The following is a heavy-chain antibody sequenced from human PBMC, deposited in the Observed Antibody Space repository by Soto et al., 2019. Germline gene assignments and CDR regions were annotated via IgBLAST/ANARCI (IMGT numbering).Heavy chain of an antibody. Sequence: EVQLVESGGGLVQPGGSLRLSCAASGFTFSSYWMHWVRQAPGKGLVWVSRINSDGSSTSSADSVKGRFTISRDNAKNTLYLQMTSLRAEDAPVYYCARALTTLRYFDWFPADYFDYWGQGTLVTVSS. V-gene: IGHV3-74*01. CDR2: INSDGSST. J-gene: IGHJ4*02. CDR3: ARALTTLRYFDWFPADYFDY. CDR1: GFTFSSYW. D-gene: IGHD3-9*01.